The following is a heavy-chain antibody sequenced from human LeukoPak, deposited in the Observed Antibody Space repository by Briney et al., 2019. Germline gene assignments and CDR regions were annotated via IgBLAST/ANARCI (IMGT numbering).Heavy chain of an antibody. CDR2: IIPILGIA. V-gene: IGHV1-69*04. J-gene: IGHJ4*02. Sequence: SVKVSCKASGGTFSSYAISWVRQAPGQGLEWMGRIIPILGIANYAQKFQGRVTITADKSTSTAYMELSSLRSEDTAVYYCARDSGNDYGDYYYWGQGTLVTVSS. CDR3: ARDSGNDYGDYYY. D-gene: IGHD4-17*01. CDR1: GGTFSSYA.